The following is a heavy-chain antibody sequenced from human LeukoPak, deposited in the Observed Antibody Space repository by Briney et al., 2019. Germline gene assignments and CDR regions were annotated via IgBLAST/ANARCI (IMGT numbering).Heavy chain of an antibody. CDR3: ASLYYYGSGNSEY. V-gene: IGHV4-4*02. D-gene: IGHD3-10*01. CDR1: GGSISRNNW. J-gene: IGHJ4*02. CDR2: IYHSGST. Sequence: SETLSLTCAVSGGSISRNNWWSWVRQPPGKGLEWIGEIYHSGSTNYNPSLKTRVTMSVDKSKNQISLRLTSVTAADTAVYYCASLYYYGSGNSEYWGQGILVAVSS.